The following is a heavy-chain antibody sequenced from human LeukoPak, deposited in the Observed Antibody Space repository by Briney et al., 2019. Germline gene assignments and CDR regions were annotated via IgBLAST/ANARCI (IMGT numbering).Heavy chain of an antibody. V-gene: IGHV1-69*05. D-gene: IGHD3-9*01. J-gene: IGHJ6*03. CDR3: ARSRYYDIVTGYTSYYYSYMDV. Sequence: SVTVSFKSSGGTFRRYAISWVGPAPGQGRAGMGGIIPDFCTANYAGKFQGRVTITTDETTGTAIMELSSLRSEDTAVYYCARSRYYDIVTGYTSYYYSYMDVWGKGTTVTVSS. CDR2: IIPDFCTA. CDR1: GGTFRRYA.